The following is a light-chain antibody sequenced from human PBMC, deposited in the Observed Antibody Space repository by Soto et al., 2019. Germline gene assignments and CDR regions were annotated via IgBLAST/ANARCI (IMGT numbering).Light chain of an antibody. CDR2: GNS. CDR1: SSNIGADYD. CDR3: QSYDSSLSGLV. Sequence: QSVLTQPPSVSGAPGQRITISCTGSSSNIGADYDVHWYQQLPGTAPKLLISGNSNRPSGVPDRFSGSKSGTSASLAITGLQAEDEADYYCQSYDSSLSGLVFGGGTKVTVL. J-gene: IGLJ2*01. V-gene: IGLV1-40*01.